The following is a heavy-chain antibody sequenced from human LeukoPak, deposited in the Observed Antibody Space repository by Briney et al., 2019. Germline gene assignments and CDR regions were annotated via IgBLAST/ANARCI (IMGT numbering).Heavy chain of an antibody. CDR2: ISSDGGST. D-gene: IGHD2-15*01. J-gene: IGHJ4*02. CDR3: VKDGGGGPDY. Sequence: GGSLRLSCSASGFTFSSNGMHWVRQAPGKGLEYVSVISSDGGSTYYADSVKGRFTISRDNSKNTLYLQMSSLRAEDTAVYYCVKDGGGGPDYWGQGTLVTVSS. CDR1: GFTFSSNG. V-gene: IGHV3-64D*06.